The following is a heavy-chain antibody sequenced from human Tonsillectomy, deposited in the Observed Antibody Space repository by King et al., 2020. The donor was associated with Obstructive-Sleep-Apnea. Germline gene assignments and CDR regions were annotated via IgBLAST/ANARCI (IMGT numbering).Heavy chain of an antibody. CDR1: GGSISSTSYY. J-gene: IGHJ4*02. CDR3: ARQKRVVVDFDY. V-gene: IGHV4-39*01. CDR2: IYYSGST. Sequence: QLQESGPGLVKPSETLSLTCTVSGGSISSTSYYWGWIRQPPGKGLEWIGSIYYSGSTYYNPSLKSRVTISVDTSKNPFSLKLSSVTAADTAVYYCARQKRVVVDFDYWGQGTLVTVSS. D-gene: IGHD3-22*01.